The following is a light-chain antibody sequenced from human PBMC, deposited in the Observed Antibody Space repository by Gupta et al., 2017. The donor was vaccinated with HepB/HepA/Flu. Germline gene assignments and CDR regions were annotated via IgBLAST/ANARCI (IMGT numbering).Light chain of an antibody. J-gene: IGLJ3*02. CDR3: QSYDSSLSPSHVV. CDR2: FKT. CDR1: TANIGAGYD. Sequence: QSVLTQPPSVSGAPGQRVTISCHWSTANIGAGYDVHWYYQPPGTAPKLLIYFKTKRPSGVPARFSACKSGTSASLAITGLQAEDEADYYCQSYDSSLSPSHVVFGGGTKLTVL. V-gene: IGLV1-40*01.